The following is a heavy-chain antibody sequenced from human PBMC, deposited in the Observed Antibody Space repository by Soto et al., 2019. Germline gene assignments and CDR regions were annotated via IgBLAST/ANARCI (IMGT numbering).Heavy chain of an antibody. CDR3: ARDSGYYDFWSGYRY. CDR1: GGSXSSGDYY. CDR2: IYYSGST. D-gene: IGHD3-3*01. Sequence: PSETLSLTCTVSGGSXSSGDYYWSGIRQPPGKGLEWIGYIYYSGSTYYNPSLKSRVTISVDTSKNQFSLKLSSVTAADTAVYYCARDSGYYDFWSGYRYWGQGTLVTVSS. V-gene: IGHV4-30-4*01. J-gene: IGHJ4*02.